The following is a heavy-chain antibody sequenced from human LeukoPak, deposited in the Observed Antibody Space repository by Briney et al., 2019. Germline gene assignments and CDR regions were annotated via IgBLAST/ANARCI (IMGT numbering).Heavy chain of an antibody. J-gene: IGHJ6*02. CDR2: IGGRGTIT. CDR1: GFTFSSYA. Sequence: GGSPRLSCAASGFTFSSYAMRWVRQAPGKGLEWVSAIGGRGTITYYADSVKGRFTISRDNSKNTLYLQMNSLRAEDTAVYYCARDWQQLVQYYYYYGMDVWGQGTTVTVSS. V-gene: IGHV3-23*01. CDR3: ARDWQQLVQYYYYYGMDV. D-gene: IGHD6-13*01.